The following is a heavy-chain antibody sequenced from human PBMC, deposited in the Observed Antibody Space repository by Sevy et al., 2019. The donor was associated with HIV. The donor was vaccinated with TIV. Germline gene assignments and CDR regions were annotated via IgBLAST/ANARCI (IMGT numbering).Heavy chain of an antibody. D-gene: IGHD6-19*01. CDR2: IYTSGST. J-gene: IGHJ6*03. CDR1: GGSISSGSYY. Sequence: SETLSLTCTVSGGSISSGSYYWSWIRQPAGKGLEWIGRIYTSGSTNYNPSLKSRVTISVDTSKNQFSLKLSSVTAADTALYYCAGGGGAGDYYYYYMDVWGKGTTVTVSS. V-gene: IGHV4-61*02. CDR3: AGGGGAGDYYYYYMDV.